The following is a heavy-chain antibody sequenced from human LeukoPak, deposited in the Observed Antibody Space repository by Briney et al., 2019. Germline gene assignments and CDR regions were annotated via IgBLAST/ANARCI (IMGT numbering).Heavy chain of an antibody. CDR3: ASWGDNDSSASDHMDV. Sequence: GGSLRLSCAASGFTFSSYSMNWVRQAPGKGLEWVSSISSSSSYIYYADSVKGRFTISRDNAKNSLYLQMNSLRAEDTAVYYCASWGDNDSSASDHMDVWGKGTTVTISS. J-gene: IGHJ6*03. CDR2: ISSSSSYI. V-gene: IGHV3-21*01. D-gene: IGHD3-22*01. CDR1: GFTFSSYS.